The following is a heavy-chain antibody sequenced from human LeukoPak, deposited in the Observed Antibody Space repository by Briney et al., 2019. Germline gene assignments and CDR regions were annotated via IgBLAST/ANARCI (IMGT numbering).Heavy chain of an antibody. CDR2: IKGRTDRETT. CDR3: DL. V-gene: IGHV3-15*01. J-gene: IGHJ5*02. CDR1: GLLFSDAW. Sequence: GGSLRLSCAVSGLLFSDAWMSWVRQGPGKGLEWVGRIKGRTDRETTDFAAPVKGRFTISRDVSQNTIHLHMNSLRTEDTAVYTVDLWGQGTLVTVSS.